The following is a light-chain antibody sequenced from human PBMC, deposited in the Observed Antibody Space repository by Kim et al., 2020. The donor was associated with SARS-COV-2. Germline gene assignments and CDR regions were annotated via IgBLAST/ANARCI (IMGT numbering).Light chain of an antibody. CDR3: QAWDSSTVV. Sequence: SVSPGQAARITGSGDKLGDKYACCYQQKHGQSPVLVIYQDSKRPSGIPERFSGSNSGNTATLTISGTQAMDEADYYCQAWDSSTVVFGGGTQLTVL. J-gene: IGLJ2*01. CDR1: KLGDKY. CDR2: QDS. V-gene: IGLV3-1*01.